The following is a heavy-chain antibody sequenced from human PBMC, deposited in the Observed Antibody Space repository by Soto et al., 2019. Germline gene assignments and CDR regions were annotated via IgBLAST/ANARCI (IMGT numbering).Heavy chain of an antibody. CDR3: ARLALVRGVVISSAPFDY. CDR1: GYNFTSFW. J-gene: IGHJ4*02. CDR2: IYPGDSDT. Sequence: GESLKISCKGSGYNFTSFWIGWVRQMPAKGLEWVGIIYPGDSDTRNSPSFQGQVTISADKSINTAYLQWSNLQASDTAMYYCARLALVRGVVISSAPFDYWGQGTLVTVSS. D-gene: IGHD3-10*01. V-gene: IGHV5-51*01.